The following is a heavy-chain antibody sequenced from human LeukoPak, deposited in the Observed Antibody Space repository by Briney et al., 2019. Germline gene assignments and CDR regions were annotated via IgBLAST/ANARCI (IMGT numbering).Heavy chain of an antibody. D-gene: IGHD2-8*01. V-gene: IGHV4-59*11. J-gene: IGHJ6*03. Sequence: SETLSLTCTVSGGSISSHYWSWIRQPPGKGLEWIGYIYYSGSTNYNPSLKSRVTISVDTSKNQFSLKLSSVTAADTAVYYCARAIVIMVYALGDYYVDVWGKGTTVTVSS. CDR3: ARAIVIMVYALGDYYVDV. CDR1: GGSISSHY. CDR2: IYYSGST.